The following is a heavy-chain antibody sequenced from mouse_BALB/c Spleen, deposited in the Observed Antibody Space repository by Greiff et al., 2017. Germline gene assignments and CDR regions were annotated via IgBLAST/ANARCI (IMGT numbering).Heavy chain of an antibody. V-gene: IGHV3-6*02. Sequence: DVQLQESGPGLVKPSQSLSLTCSVTGYSITSGYYWNWIRQFPGNKLEWMGYISYDGSNNYNPSLKNRISITRDTSKNQFFLKLNSVTTEDTATYDCARDHRYYYAMDYWGQGTSVTVSS. CDR2: ISYDGSN. CDR3: ARDHRYYYAMDY. J-gene: IGHJ4*01. CDR1: GYSITSGYY.